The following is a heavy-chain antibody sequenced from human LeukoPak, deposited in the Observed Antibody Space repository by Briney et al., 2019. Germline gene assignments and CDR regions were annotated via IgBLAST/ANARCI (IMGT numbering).Heavy chain of an antibody. Sequence: GGSLRLSCAASGFTFSSSAMSWVRQVPGKGLEWVSGISASGGSTNYADSVRGRFTISRDNSKNTLYVQMNSLRDEDTALYYCAKGQRWESPHYLDSWGQGTLVTVSS. J-gene: IGHJ4*02. V-gene: IGHV3-23*01. D-gene: IGHD1-26*01. CDR2: ISASGGST. CDR3: AKGQRWESPHYLDS. CDR1: GFTFSSSA.